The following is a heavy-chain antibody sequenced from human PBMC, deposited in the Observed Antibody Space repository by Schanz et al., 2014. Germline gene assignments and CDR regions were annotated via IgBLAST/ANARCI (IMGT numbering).Heavy chain of an antibody. CDR2: ISGSGGST. V-gene: IGHV3-23*04. Sequence: EVQLVESGGGLVKPGGSLRLSCAASGFTFRNYALSWVRQAPGKGLAWVSAISGSGGSTYYADSVKGRFTISRDNSNHTLYLQMNSLRADDTAVYYCAKGRGSWGYFFDYWGQGTLVTVSS. J-gene: IGHJ4*02. CDR3: AKGRGSWGYFFDY. CDR1: GFTFRNYA. D-gene: IGHD6-13*01.